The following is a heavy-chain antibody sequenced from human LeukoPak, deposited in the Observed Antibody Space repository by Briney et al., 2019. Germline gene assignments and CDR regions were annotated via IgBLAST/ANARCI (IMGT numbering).Heavy chain of an antibody. V-gene: IGHV1-46*01. CDR2: INPSGGNT. D-gene: IGHD6-13*01. CDR1: GYTFPSYY. Sequence: ASVKVSCKASGYTFPSYYMHWVRQAPGQGLEWMGVINPSGGNTNYAQKFQGRVTITTDESTSTAYMELSSLRSEDTAVYYCARDRVGIAAAGTEGAYYYYGMDVWGQGTTVTVSS. CDR3: ARDRVGIAAAGTEGAYYYYGMDV. J-gene: IGHJ6*02.